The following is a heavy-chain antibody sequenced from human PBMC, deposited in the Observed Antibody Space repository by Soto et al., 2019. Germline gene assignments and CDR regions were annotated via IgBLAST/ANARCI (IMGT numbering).Heavy chain of an antibody. D-gene: IGHD1-7*01. Sequence: QVQLVESGGGVVQPGRSLRLSCAASGFTFSSYAMHWVRQAPGKGLEWGAVISYEGSNKYYADSVKGRFTISRDNSRNTLYLQMNSLRAEDTAVYYCARDGTRYNWNYCWFDPWGQGTLVTVSS. V-gene: IGHV3-30-3*01. CDR3: ARDGTRYNWNYCWFDP. J-gene: IGHJ5*02. CDR2: ISYEGSNK. CDR1: GFTFSSYA.